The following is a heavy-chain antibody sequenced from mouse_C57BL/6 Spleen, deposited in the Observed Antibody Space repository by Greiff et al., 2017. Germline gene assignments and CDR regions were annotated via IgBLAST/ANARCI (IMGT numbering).Heavy chain of an antibody. D-gene: IGHD1-1*01. Sequence: VQLQQSGAELVKPGASVKLSCTASGFNIKDYYMNWVKQRPEQGLEWIGRIDPEDGDTKYAPKFQGKATTTADTSSNTAYLQLLSLPSEDTAVYYCARAYEGSSTWFAYWGKGTLVTVSA. CDR3: ARAYEGSSTWFAY. J-gene: IGHJ3*01. CDR2: IDPEDGDT. V-gene: IGHV14-2*01. CDR1: GFNIKDYY.